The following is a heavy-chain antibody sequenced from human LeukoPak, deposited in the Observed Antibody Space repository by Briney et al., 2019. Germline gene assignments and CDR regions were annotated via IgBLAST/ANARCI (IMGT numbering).Heavy chain of an antibody. CDR2: ISAYNGNT. V-gene: IGHV1-18*01. CDR3: ARDVSSSWYPSSGY. D-gene: IGHD6-13*01. CDR1: GYTFSSYD. Sequence: ASVKVSCTASGYTFSSYDINWVRQAPGQGLEWMGWISAYNGNTNYAQKLQGRVTMTTDTSTSTAYMELRSLRSDDTAVYYCARDVSSSWYPSSGYWGQGTLVTVSS. J-gene: IGHJ4*02.